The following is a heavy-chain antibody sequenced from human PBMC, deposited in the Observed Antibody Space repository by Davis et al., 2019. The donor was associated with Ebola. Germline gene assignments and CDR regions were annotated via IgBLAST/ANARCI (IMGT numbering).Heavy chain of an antibody. CDR1: RFTFSSYS. Sequence: GESLKISCAASRFTFSSYSMNWVRQAPGKGLEWVSYISSSSTIYYADSVKGRFTISRDNAKNSLYLQMNSLRDEDTAVYYCARAYGGRQYGWGQGTLVTVSS. V-gene: IGHV3-48*02. D-gene: IGHD4-23*01. CDR2: ISSSSTI. J-gene: IGHJ4*02. CDR3: ARAYGGRQYG.